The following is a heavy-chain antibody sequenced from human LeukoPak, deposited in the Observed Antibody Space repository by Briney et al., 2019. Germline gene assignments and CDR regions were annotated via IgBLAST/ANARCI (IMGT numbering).Heavy chain of an antibody. CDR2: ISNAGSNK. D-gene: IGHD6-13*01. V-gene: IGHV3-30*03. Sequence: PGGSLRLSCAASGFTFSRYGMHWIRQTPGKGLEWVALISNAGSNKYYADSVEGRFTISRDNSKNTMSLQMNSLKPEDTGVYFCVRVLAAAGTEAFDYWARESWSPSPQ. CDR1: GFTFSRYG. J-gene: IGHJ4*02. CDR3: VRVLAAAGTEAFDY.